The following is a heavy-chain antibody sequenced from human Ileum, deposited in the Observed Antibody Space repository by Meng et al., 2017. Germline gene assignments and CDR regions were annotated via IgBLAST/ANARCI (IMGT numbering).Heavy chain of an antibody. J-gene: IGHJ6*02. V-gene: IGHV3-7*01. CDR2: IDKDGTEE. Sequence: GESLKISCVGYGFTFSNYWMAWVRQAPGKGLEWVGNIDKDGTEENYAESVKGRFTTSRDNAKNSLYLQINSLRVEDTAVYYCATKRDPGYGMAVWGQGTTVTVSS. CDR1: GFTFSNYW. D-gene: IGHD5-24*01. CDR3: ATKRDPGYGMAV.